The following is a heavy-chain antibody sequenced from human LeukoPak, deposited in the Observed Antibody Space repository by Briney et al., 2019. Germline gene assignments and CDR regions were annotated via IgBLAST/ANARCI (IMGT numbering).Heavy chain of an antibody. CDR1: GFTFSSYG. V-gene: IGHV3-48*02. CDR2: ISSTTSI. Sequence: HAGRSLRLSCAASGFTFSSYGMNWVRQAPGKGLEWIAYISSTTSIYYADSVKGRFTISRDNAKNSVFLQMNSLRDEDTAVYYCARRYCGTTTCPNFDYWGQGILVTVSS. D-gene: IGHD2-2*01. CDR3: ARRYCGTTTCPNFDY. J-gene: IGHJ4*02.